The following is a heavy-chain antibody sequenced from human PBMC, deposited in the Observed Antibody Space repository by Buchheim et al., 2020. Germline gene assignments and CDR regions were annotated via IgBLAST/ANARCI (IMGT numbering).Heavy chain of an antibody. V-gene: IGHV4-39*01. J-gene: IGHJ6*02. D-gene: IGHD6-13*01. CDR3: ARHGLKLYSTYGMDV. CDR1: GGSISSSSYY. Sequence: QLQLQESGPGLVKPSETLSLTCTVSGGSISSSSYYWGWIRQPPGKGLEWIGSIYYSGSTYYNPSLKSRVTISVDTSKNQFSLKLSSVTAADTAVYYCARHGLKLYSTYGMDVWGQGTT. CDR2: IYYSGST.